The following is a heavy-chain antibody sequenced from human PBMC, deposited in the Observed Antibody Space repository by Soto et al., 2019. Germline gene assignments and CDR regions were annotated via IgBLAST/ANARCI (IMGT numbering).Heavy chain of an antibody. CDR1: GGSINNDNYY. J-gene: IGHJ3*01. CDR2: IFKSGIS. CDR3: ARLPAFDL. Sequence: PSETLSLTCIVSGGSINNDNYYWSWIRQHPGKGLEWIGNIFKSGISNSSPSLKSRLTMSLDTSKNQFSLKLSSMTDADTAVYYCARLPAFDLWGQGTLVTVSS. V-gene: IGHV4-31*03.